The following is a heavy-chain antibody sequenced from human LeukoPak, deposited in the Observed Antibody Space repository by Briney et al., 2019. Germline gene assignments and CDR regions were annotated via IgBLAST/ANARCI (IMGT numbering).Heavy chain of an antibody. Sequence: GGSLRLSCAASGFTFSSYGMHWVRQAPGKGLEWVAVIWYDGSNKYYADSVKGRFTISRDNSKNTLYLQMNSLRAEDTAVYYCAKGTVIVVLDGYWGQGTLVTVSS. D-gene: IGHD3-22*01. CDR2: IWYDGSNK. J-gene: IGHJ4*02. V-gene: IGHV3-33*06. CDR1: GFTFSSYG. CDR3: AKGTVIVVLDGY.